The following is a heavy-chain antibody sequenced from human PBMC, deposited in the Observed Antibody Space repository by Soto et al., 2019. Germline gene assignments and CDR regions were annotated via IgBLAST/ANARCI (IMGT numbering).Heavy chain of an antibody. Sequence: QVQLLQSGAEVKKPGASVKVSCKASGYTFTSYDINWVRQATGQGLEWMGWMNPNSGNTGYAQKFQGRVTMTRNTSISTAYMALSSLRSEATAVYYCARETSGSYRLDYWGQGTLVTVSS. CDR2: MNPNSGNT. D-gene: IGHD1-26*01. J-gene: IGHJ4*02. CDR1: GYTFTSYD. CDR3: ARETSGSYRLDY. V-gene: IGHV1-8*01.